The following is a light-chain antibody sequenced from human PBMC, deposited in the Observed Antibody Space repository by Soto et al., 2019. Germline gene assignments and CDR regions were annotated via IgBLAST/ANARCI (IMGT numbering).Light chain of an antibody. CDR2: GAS. Sequence: EIVMTQSPATLSVSPGESATLSCRASQSISSELAWYQQKPGQPPRLLIYGASTRATVVPARFTGSGSGSDVTLTISGLQSEDFAVYYCQQGHNWPLTFGQGTRLEI. J-gene: IGKJ2*01. V-gene: IGKV3-15*01. CDR3: QQGHNWPLT. CDR1: QSISSE.